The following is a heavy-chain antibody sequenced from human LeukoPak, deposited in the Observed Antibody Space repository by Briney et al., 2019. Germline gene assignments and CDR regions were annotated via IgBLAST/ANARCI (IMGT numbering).Heavy chain of an antibody. Sequence: GGSLRLSCAASGFTVSSNYMSWVRQAPGKGLEWVSVIYSGGSTYYADSVKGRFTISRDSSKNTLYLQMNSLRAEDTAVYYCARENWSYNWNYDHWFDPWGQGTLVTVSS. CDR1: GFTVSSNY. J-gene: IGHJ5*02. V-gene: IGHV3-66*02. CDR2: IYSGGST. CDR3: ARENWSYNWNYDHWFDP. D-gene: IGHD1-7*01.